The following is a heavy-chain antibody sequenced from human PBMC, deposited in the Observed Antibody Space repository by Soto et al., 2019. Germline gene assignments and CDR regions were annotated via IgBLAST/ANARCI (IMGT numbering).Heavy chain of an antibody. CDR3: ARVSDYTGWFDY. V-gene: IGHV6-1*01. CDR2: TYYRSKWYY. CDR1: GDSVSSTTAA. Sequence: SQTLSLTCAISGDSVSSTTAAWNWIRQSPSRGLEWLGRTYYRSKWYYDYAVSVKSRIAMSPDTSKNQVSLQLTSVTPEDTAVYFCARVSDYTGWFDYWAREPWSPSPQ. J-gene: IGHJ4*02. D-gene: IGHD6-19*01.